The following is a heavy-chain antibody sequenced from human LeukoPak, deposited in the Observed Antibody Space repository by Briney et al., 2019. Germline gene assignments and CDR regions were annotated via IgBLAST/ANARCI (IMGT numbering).Heavy chain of an antibody. J-gene: IGHJ6*03. CDR2: IYTSGST. CDR3: ARGVVVPAASRVAYYYYYMDV. Sequence: SETLSLTCTVSGGSISSYYWSWIRQPAGKGLEWIGRIYTSGSTNYNPSLKSRVTMSVDTSMNQFSLKLSSVTAADTAVYYCARGVVVPAASRVAYYYYYMDVWGKGTTVTVSS. D-gene: IGHD2-2*01. CDR1: GGSISSYY. V-gene: IGHV4-4*07.